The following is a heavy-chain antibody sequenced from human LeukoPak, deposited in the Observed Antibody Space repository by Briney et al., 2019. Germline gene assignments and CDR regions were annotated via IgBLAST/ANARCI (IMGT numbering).Heavy chain of an antibody. Sequence: GASVKVSCKASGSTFTGHYMHWVRQRPRQGLEWVGWVHAGRGDTNYAQKFQGRFTMTRDTSINTLFMELSSLRSDDTAVYYCARDENWGPDYWGQGTLVTVSS. D-gene: IGHD7-27*01. CDR2: VHAGRGDT. CDR1: GSTFTGHY. CDR3: ARDENWGPDY. J-gene: IGHJ4*02. V-gene: IGHV1-2*02.